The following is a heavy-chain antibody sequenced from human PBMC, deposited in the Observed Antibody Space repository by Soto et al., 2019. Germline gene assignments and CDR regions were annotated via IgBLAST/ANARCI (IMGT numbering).Heavy chain of an antibody. J-gene: IGHJ4*02. V-gene: IGHV3-33*01. CDR1: GFTFSRYG. CDR2: IWFDGKKK. Sequence: GGSLRLSCVVSGFTFSRYGMHWVRQPPGKGLEWVAVIWFDGKKKDYADSVKGRFIISRDNSKNTLFLQVKSLRAEDTAVYYCARESEDLTSNFDYWGQGTLVTVSS. CDR3: ARESEDLTSNFDY.